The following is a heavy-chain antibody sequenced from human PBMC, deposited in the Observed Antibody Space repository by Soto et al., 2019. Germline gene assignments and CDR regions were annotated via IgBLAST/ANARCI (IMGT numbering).Heavy chain of an antibody. D-gene: IGHD2-2*01. V-gene: IGHV1-2*02. CDR2: INPNSGGT. Sequence: ASVKVSCKASGYTSTGYYMHWVRQAPGQGLEWMGWINPNSGGTNYAQKFQGRVTMTRDTSISTAYMELSRLRSDDTAVYYCARSPIVVVPAAKYNWFNPWGQGTLVTVSS. CDR1: GYTSTGYY. CDR3: ARSPIVVVPAAKYNWFNP. J-gene: IGHJ5*02.